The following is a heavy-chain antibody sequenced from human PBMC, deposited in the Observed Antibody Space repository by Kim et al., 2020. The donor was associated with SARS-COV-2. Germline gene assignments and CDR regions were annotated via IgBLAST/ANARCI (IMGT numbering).Heavy chain of an antibody. V-gene: IGHV5-51*01. CDR1: GYSFTSYW. CDR3: ARQKCSSTSCYPYYFDY. D-gene: IGHD2-2*01. J-gene: IGHJ4*02. Sequence: GESLKISCKGSGYSFTSYWIGWVRQMPGEGLEWMGIIYPGDSDTRYSPSFQGQVTISADKSISTAYLQWSSLKASDTAMYYCARQKCSSTSCYPYYFDYWGQGTLVTVSS. CDR2: IYPGDSDT.